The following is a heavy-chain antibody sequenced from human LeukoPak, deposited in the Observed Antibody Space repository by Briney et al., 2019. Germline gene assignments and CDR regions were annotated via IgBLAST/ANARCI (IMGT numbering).Heavy chain of an antibody. CDR3: ARDGTAPGLYFDL. D-gene: IGHD6-13*01. CDR2: IRQDGNEK. V-gene: IGHV3-7*01. J-gene: IGHJ4*01. Sequence: GGSLRLSCAASEFTFSNAWMSWVRQAPGKGLEWVASIRQDGNEKSYMDAVKGRFTISRDNTRDSLYLQMSSLRVEDTAVYYCARDGTAPGLYFDLWGQGTLVTVSS. CDR1: EFTFSNAW.